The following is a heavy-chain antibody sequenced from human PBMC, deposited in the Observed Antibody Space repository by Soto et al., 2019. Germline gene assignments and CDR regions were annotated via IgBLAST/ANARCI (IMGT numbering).Heavy chain of an antibody. V-gene: IGHV1-3*01. CDR2: INAGNGNT. D-gene: IGHD3-3*01. J-gene: IGHJ4*02. Sequence: ASVKVSCKASGYTFTSYAMHCVRQAPGQRLEWMGWINAGNGNTKYSQKFQGRVTITRDTSASTAYMELSSLRSEDTAVYYCARDMYYDFWSGLFDYWGQGTLVTVSS. CDR1: GYTFTSYA. CDR3: ARDMYYDFWSGLFDY.